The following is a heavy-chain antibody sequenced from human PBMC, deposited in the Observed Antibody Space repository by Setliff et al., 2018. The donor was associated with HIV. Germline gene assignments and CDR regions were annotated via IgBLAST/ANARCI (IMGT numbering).Heavy chain of an antibody. V-gene: IGHV3-23*01. Sequence: GASVKVSCKASGYTFTNYAMHWVRQAPGKGLEWVSGISGSGSSTYYADSVKGRFTISRDNSKNTLYLQMNRLRADDTAIYYCAKGASLVPRRPHFCYFDYWGQGALVTVSS. D-gene: IGHD3-16*02. CDR3: AKGASLVPRRPHFCYFDY. CDR1: GYTFTNYA. CDR2: ISGSGSST. J-gene: IGHJ4*02.